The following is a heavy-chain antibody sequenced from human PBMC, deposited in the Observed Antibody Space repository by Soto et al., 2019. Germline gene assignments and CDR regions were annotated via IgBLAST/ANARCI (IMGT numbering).Heavy chain of an antibody. Sequence: QVQLQESDAGLVKASQTLSLTCTVSGGSVSSGAYYWTWIRQRPGKGLEWIGYIYYSGSTYYSPSLESRLSISLDTSKNQFSLRLSSVTAGDTAMYYCARARLRAVYAFDIWGQGTMVTVSS. V-gene: IGHV4-31*03. CDR2: IYYSGST. D-gene: IGHD5-12*01. CDR3: ARARLRAVYAFDI. J-gene: IGHJ3*02. CDR1: GGSVSSGAYY.